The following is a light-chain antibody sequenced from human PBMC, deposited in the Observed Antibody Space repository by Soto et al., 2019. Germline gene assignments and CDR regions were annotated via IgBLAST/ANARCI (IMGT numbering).Light chain of an antibody. CDR3: QKSYNTPWT. V-gene: IGKV1-39*01. J-gene: IGKJ1*01. CDR2: AAS. CDR1: QHIDRF. Sequence: DIQITQSPSSLSASVGERVTITCRASQHIDRFLNWYQQKPGKAPKVLISAASNLQSGVPSRFSGSGSGTDFTLTISTLQPEDFATYLCQKSYNTPWTFGQGTKVDIK.